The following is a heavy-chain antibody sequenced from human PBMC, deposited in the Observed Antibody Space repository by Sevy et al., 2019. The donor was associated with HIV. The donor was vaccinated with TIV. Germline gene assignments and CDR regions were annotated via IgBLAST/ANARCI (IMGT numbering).Heavy chain of an antibody. V-gene: IGHV3-21*01. CDR3: VRERGYCSGTTCYAAGGMDV. CDR1: GFTFSTYK. Sequence: GGSLRLSCAASGFTFSTYKMNWVRQAPGKGLEWVSSISSLSYYIYYADSVKGRFTISRDNAKNSLFLQMNSLRAEDTALYYCVRERGYCSGTTCYAAGGMDVWGQGTTVTVSS. CDR2: ISSLSYYI. D-gene: IGHD2-2*01. J-gene: IGHJ6*02.